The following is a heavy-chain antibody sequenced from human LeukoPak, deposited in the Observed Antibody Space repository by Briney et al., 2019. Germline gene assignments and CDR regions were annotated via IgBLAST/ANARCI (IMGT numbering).Heavy chain of an antibody. D-gene: IGHD3-10*01. CDR2: IHPDGNEK. J-gene: IGHJ4*02. V-gene: IGHV3-7*04. Sequence: GSLRLSCAASGFTFSTYWMSWVRQAPGKGLEWVTNIHPDGNEKYYVDSVRGRFTISRYNVKNSLYLQMNSLRVEDTAVYYCARGDGFSGDYWGQGTLVTVSS. CDR1: GFTFSTYW. CDR3: ARGDGFSGDY.